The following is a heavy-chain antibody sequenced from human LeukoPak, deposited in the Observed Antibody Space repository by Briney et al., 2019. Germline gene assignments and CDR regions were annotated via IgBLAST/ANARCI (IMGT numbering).Heavy chain of an antibody. CDR3: AKKVVVGATSPYSDFQD. V-gene: IGHV3-23*01. Sequence: GGSLRLSCVASGFTFSSYAMAWVSQAPGKGLEWVSAISGSGVTTHNAGSVKGRFSISRDNSKNTLYLQMNSLRAEDTALYYCAKKVVVGATSPYSDFQDWGQGTLVTVSS. J-gene: IGHJ1*01. CDR2: ISGSGVTT. CDR1: GFTFSSYA. D-gene: IGHD1-26*01.